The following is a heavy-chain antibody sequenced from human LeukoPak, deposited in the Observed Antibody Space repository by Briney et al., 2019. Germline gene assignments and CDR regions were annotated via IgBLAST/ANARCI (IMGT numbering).Heavy chain of an antibody. V-gene: IGHV3-23*01. J-gene: IGHJ4*02. D-gene: IGHD1-26*01. CDR2: TSTSGGSA. CDR1: GFTFSNNA. CDR3: ARYSGSYYYPPAWDL. Sequence: GGSLRLSCAASGFTFSNNAMSWVRQAPGKGPEWVSATSTSGGSAYYADSVKGRFTISRDNSKNTLYLQMDDLRADDTAVYYCARYSGSYYYPPAWDLWGQGTLVTVSS.